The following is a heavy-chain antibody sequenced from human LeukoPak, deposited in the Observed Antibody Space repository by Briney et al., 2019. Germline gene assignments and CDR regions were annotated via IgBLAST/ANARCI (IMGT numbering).Heavy chain of an antibody. CDR2: IRYEGSEK. Sequence: HPGGSLRLSCAASGFTFSSYGMHWVRQAPGKGLEWVAFIRYEGSEKYYADSVKGRFTISRDNSKNTLYLEMNSLRTEDTAVYHCAKDLMRDRWFGESWGQGTLVTVSS. V-gene: IGHV3-30*02. CDR1: GFTFSSYG. CDR3: AKDLMRDRWFGES. J-gene: IGHJ5*02. D-gene: IGHD3-10*01.